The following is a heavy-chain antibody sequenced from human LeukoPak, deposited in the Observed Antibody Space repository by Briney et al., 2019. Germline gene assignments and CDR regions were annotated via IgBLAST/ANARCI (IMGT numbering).Heavy chain of an antibody. J-gene: IGHJ4*02. CDR3: ARNNGQLLDLFDY. D-gene: IGHD2-2*02. CDR2: IYYSGST. V-gene: IGHV4-39*07. Sequence: SETLSLTCTVSGASISGRSDYWGWIRQPPGKGLEWIGSIYYSGSTYYNPSLKSRVTKSVDTSKNQFSLKLSSVTAADTAVYYCARNNGQLLDLFDYWGQGTLVTVSS. CDR1: GASISGRSDY.